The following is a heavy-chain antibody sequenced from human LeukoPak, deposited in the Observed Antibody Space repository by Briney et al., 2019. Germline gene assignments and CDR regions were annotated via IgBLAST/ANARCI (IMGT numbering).Heavy chain of an antibody. V-gene: IGHV1-69*04. D-gene: IGHD2-2*02. CDR2: IIPICGIA. CDR1: GGTFSSYA. J-gene: IGHJ6*02. CDR3: ASWGYCSSTSCYRGSGYYYYGMDV. Sequence: ASVKVSCKASGGTFSSYAISWVRQAPGQGLEWMGRIIPICGIASYAQKFQGRVTITADNSTSTAYMELSSLRSEDTAVYYCASWGYCSSTSCYRGSGYYYYGMDVWGQGTTVTVSS.